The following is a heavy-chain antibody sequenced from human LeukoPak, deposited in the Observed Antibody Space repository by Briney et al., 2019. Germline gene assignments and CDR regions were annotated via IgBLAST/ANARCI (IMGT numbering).Heavy chain of an antibody. D-gene: IGHD2-2*01. CDR1: GFTFSDYW. V-gene: IGHV3-74*03. Sequence: GGSLRLSCAASGFTFSDYWMHWVRQVPGKGLVWVSRINTSGSSTTYAESVKGRFTISRDNAKNTLYLQMDSLRAEDTGVYYCASEDIVVVPAAQSLDYWGQGTLVTVSS. J-gene: IGHJ4*02. CDR3: ASEDIVVVPAAQSLDY. CDR2: INTSGSST.